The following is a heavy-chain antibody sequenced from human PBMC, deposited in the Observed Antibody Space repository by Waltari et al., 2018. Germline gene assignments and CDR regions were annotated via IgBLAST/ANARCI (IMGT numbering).Heavy chain of an antibody. CDR2: ISGSGGST. CDR1: GFTFDDYA. V-gene: IGHV3-23*04. J-gene: IGHJ4*02. Sequence: EVQLVESGGGLVQPGRSLRLSCAASGFTFDDYAMHWVRQAPGKGLEWVSAISGSGGSTYYADSVKGRFTISRDNSKNTLYLQMNSLRAEDTAVYYCAAQITIFGVVIRRFDYWGQGTLVTVSS. CDR3: AAQITIFGVVIRRFDY. D-gene: IGHD3-3*01.